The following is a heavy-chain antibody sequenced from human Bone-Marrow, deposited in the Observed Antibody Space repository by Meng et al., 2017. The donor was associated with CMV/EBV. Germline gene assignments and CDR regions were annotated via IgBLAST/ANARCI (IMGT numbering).Heavy chain of an antibody. CDR1: GGSISSGDYY. J-gene: IGHJ4*02. CDR3: ARLHYYDSSVYPYFDH. Sequence: QVQLQESGPGLVRPSXXLSLTCXVSGGSISSGDYYWSWIRQPPGKGLEWIGYIYYSGSTYYNPSLKSRVTISVDTSKNQFSLKLSSVTAADTAVYYCARLHYYDSSVYPYFDHWGQGTLVTVSS. V-gene: IGHV4-30-4*08. CDR2: IYYSGST. D-gene: IGHD3-22*01.